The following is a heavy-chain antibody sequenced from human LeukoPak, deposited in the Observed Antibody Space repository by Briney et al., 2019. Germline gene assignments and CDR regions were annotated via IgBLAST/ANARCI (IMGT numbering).Heavy chain of an antibody. CDR2: ISSSGSTI. D-gene: IGHD3-22*01. V-gene: IGHV3-48*03. CDR3: ARGSYYDSSGYTDY. J-gene: IGHJ4*02. CDR1: GFTFSSYE. Sequence: PGWSLRLSCAASGFTFSSYEMNWVRQAPGKGLEWVSYISSSGSTIYYADSVKGRFTISRDNAKNSLYLQMNSLRAEDTAVYYCARGSYYDSSGYTDYWGQGTLVTVSS.